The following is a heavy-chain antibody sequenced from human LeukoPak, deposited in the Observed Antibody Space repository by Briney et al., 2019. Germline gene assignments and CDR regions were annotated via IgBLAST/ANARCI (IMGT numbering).Heavy chain of an antibody. Sequence: PGRSLRLSCAASGFTFSTYGMHWVRQAPGQGLVWGAFIRYDGSNKYYVDSVKGRFTISRDNSKNTLYLQMNSLRAEDTAVYYCAKGATVTPDYCYYYMDVWGKGTTVTVSS. CDR1: GFTFSTYG. D-gene: IGHD4-17*01. CDR3: AKGATVTPDYCYYYMDV. V-gene: IGHV3-30*02. J-gene: IGHJ6*03. CDR2: IRYDGSNK.